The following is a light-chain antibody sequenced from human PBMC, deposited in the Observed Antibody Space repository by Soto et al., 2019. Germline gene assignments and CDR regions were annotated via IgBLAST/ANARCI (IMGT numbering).Light chain of an antibody. CDR3: QQRSSWPRA. V-gene: IGKV3-11*01. Sequence: EIVLTQSPATLSLSLGERATLSCRASQNINTYLVWYQQKPGQAPRLLIYDASKRSTGVPDRVSGSGSGTDFTLTISSLAPEDFALYYCQQRSSWPRAFGGGTKVEMK. CDR2: DAS. J-gene: IGKJ4*01. CDR1: QNINTY.